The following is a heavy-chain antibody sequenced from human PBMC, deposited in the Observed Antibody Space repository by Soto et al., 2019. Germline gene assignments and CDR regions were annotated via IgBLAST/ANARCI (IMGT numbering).Heavy chain of an antibody. J-gene: IGHJ5*02. CDR3: AKGDNLGPKTGYAFDP. Sequence: QTLSFTCAISGDSVTSNTVSWNWVRQSPSRGLEWLGRTYFRSKWYNDYAVSVKSRIIINPDTSNNQFSLQLNSVTPEDTAVYFCAKGDNLGPKTGYAFDPWGQGIMVTVSS. CDR2: TYFRSKWYN. V-gene: IGHV6-1*01. CDR1: GDSVTSNTVS. D-gene: IGHD5-12*01.